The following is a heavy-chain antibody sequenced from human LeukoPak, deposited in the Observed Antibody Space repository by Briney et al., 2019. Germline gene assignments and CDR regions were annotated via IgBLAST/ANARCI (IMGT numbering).Heavy chain of an antibody. D-gene: IGHD1-26*01. CDR1: GFTFSGYA. Sequence: GGSLRLSCAASGFTFSGYAMSWVRQAPGKGLEWVSAISGSGGSTYYADSVKGRFTISRDNSKNTLYLQMNSLRAEDTAVYYCAKDPPGIVGATGEDYWGQGTLVTVSS. CDR2: ISGSGGST. V-gene: IGHV3-23*01. CDR3: AKDPPGIVGATGEDY. J-gene: IGHJ4*02.